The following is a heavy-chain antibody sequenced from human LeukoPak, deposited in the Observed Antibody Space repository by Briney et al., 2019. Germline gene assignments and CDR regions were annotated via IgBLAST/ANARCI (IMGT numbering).Heavy chain of an antibody. Sequence: GGSLRLSCAASGFTVSSNYMSWVRQAPGKGLEWVSVIYSGGSTYYADSVKGRFTISRDSSKNTLYLQMNSLRVEDTAVYYCARALLYSSGCAFDYWGQGTLVTVSS. CDR1: GFTVSSNY. D-gene: IGHD6-19*01. J-gene: IGHJ4*02. CDR2: IYSGGST. CDR3: ARALLYSSGCAFDY. V-gene: IGHV3-66*01.